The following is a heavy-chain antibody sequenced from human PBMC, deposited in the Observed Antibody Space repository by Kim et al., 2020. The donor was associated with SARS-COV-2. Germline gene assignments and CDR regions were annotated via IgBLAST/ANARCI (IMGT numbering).Heavy chain of an antibody. D-gene: IGHD3-3*01. CDR2: INPKSGGT. V-gene: IGHV1-2*02. CDR3: ARVITRGWQFDASEM. J-gene: IGHJ3*02. Sequence: ASVKVSCKASGYTFTDYNIHWVRQAPGQDFEWMGWINPKSGGTSFARKFQGRVTMTRDTSISTVYMELSSLTSDDTAIYYCARVITRGWQFDASEMWGQGTMVTVSS. CDR1: GYTFTDYN.